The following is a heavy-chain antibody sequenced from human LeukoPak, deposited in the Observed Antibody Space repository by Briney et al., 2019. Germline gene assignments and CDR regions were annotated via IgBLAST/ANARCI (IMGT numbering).Heavy chain of an antibody. D-gene: IGHD6-13*01. J-gene: IGHJ4*02. CDR3: ARDNREQQLVPPTFDY. CDR2: ISYDGSNK. CDR1: GFTFSSYA. Sequence: GRSLRLSCAASGFTFSSYAMHWVRQAPGKRLEWVAVISYDGSNKYYADSVKGRFTISRDNSKNTLYLQMNSLRAEDTAVYYCARDNREQQLVPPTFDYWGQGTLVTVSS. V-gene: IGHV3-30-3*01.